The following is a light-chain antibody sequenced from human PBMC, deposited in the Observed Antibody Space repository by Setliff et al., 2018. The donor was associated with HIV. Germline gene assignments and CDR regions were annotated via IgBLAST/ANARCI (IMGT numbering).Light chain of an antibody. CDR3: QVWDTSSDHPGV. CDR1: NIASKN. V-gene: IGLV3-21*03. CDR2: NDS. Sequence: SYELTQPPSVSLAPGKTARITCGGNNIASKNVHWYQQKPGRAPILVVSNDSDRPSGVPERFSGSNSGNTATLTISRVEAGDEADYHCQVWDTSSDHPGVFGAGTKVTVL. J-gene: IGLJ1*01.